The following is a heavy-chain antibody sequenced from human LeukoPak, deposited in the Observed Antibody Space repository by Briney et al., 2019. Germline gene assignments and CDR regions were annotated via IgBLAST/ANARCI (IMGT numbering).Heavy chain of an antibody. V-gene: IGHV4-59*01. CDR3: ARRNFIAVAGTYFDY. J-gene: IGHJ4*02. CDR2: IYYSGST. CDR1: GGSISSYY. Sequence: SETLSLTCTVSGGSISSYYWSWIRQPPGKGLEWIGYIYYSGSTNYNPSLKSRVTISVDTSKNQFSLKLSSVTAADTAVYYCARRNFIAVAGTYFDYWGQGTLVTVSS. D-gene: IGHD6-19*01.